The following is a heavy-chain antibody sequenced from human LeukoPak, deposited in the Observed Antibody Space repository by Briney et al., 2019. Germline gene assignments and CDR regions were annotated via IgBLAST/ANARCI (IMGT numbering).Heavy chain of an antibody. CDR1: GGSISSYY. Sequence: PSETLSLTCTVSGGSISSYYWSWIRQPPGKGLEWIAYISDIGSINYNPSLKSRVTISLETSKNQFSLKLSSVTAADTAVYYCSGHHPRNTVDFWGQGTLVTVSS. CDR3: SGHHPRNTVDF. CDR2: ISDIGSI. V-gene: IGHV4-59*08. J-gene: IGHJ4*02. D-gene: IGHD2-8*02.